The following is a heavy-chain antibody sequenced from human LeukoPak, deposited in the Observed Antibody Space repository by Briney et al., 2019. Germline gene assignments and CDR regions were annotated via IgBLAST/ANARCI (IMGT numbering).Heavy chain of an antibody. CDR3: ARISSGRHAGGSDY. CDR2: ISAYNGNT. Sequence: ASVKVSCKASGYTFTSYGISWVRQAPGQGLEWMGWISAYNGNTNYAQKLQGRVTMTTDTSTSTAYMELRSLRSDDTAVYYCARISSGRHAGGSDYWGQGTLVTVSS. D-gene: IGHD3-10*02. V-gene: IGHV1-18*01. CDR1: GYTFTSYG. J-gene: IGHJ4*02.